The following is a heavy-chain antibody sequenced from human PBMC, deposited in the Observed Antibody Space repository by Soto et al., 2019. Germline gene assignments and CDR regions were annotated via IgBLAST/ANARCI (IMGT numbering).Heavy chain of an antibody. Sequence: QVHLVQSGAEVKKPGASVKVSCKGSGYAFTTYGITWVRQAPGQGLEWMGWISAPNGNTNSAQKPQGRVTVTRDTSTSTAYMELRSLRSVVTAVYSCARGRYGDYWGQGALVTVSS. CDR2: ISAPNGNT. CDR3: ARGRYGDY. V-gene: IGHV1-18*01. CDR1: GYAFTTYG. J-gene: IGHJ4*02. D-gene: IGHD1-1*01.